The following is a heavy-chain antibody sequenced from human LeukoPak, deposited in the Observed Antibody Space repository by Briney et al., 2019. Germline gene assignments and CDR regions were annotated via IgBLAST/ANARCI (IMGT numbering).Heavy chain of an antibody. CDR3: ARDLRGEVVVAAVNYYYYGMDV. V-gene: IGHV3-7*05. CDR2: INQDGSDK. D-gene: IGHD2-15*01. J-gene: IGHJ6*02. CDR1: GFTFSSYW. Sequence: GGSLRLSCAASGFTFSSYWMSWVRRAPGRGLEWVANINQDGSDKYYVDSVKGRFTISRDNAKNSLYLQMNSLRADDTAVYYCARDLRGEVVVAAVNYYYYGMDVWGQGTTVTVSS.